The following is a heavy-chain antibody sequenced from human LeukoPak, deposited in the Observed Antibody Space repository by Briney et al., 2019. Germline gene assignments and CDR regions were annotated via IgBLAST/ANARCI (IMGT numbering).Heavy chain of an antibody. Sequence: GASVKVSCKASGYTSTCYGISWVRQAPGQGLEWMGWISAYNGNTNYAQRLQGRVTMTTDTSTSTAYMELRSLRSDDTAVYYCARRTYYYYDSSGYYPRFDPWGQGTLVTVSS. CDR1: GYTSTCYG. CDR2: ISAYNGNT. D-gene: IGHD3-22*01. CDR3: ARRTYYYYDSSGYYPRFDP. J-gene: IGHJ5*02. V-gene: IGHV1-18*01.